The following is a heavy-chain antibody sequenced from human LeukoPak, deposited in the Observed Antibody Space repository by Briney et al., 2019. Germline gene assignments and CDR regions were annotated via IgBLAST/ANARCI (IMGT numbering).Heavy chain of an antibody. J-gene: IGHJ2*01. CDR1: GGSVNRGSYY. V-gene: IGHV4-61*01. CDR3: ARDRNYYDSSGYLNWYFDL. D-gene: IGHD3-22*01. CDR2: IYYSGST. Sequence: SETLSLTCTVSGGSVNRGSYYWSWIRQPPGKELEWIGYIYYSGSTNYNPSLKSLVTISLDTSKNQFSLKLSSVTAADTAVYYCARDRNYYDSSGYLNWYFDLWGRGTLVTVSS.